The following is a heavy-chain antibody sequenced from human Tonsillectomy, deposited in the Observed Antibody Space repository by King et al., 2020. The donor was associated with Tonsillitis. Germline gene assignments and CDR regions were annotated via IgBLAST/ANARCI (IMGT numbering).Heavy chain of an antibody. J-gene: IGHJ4*02. V-gene: IGHV4-59*01. CDR1: GGSITGYY. CDR2: THFSRSP. CDR3: ARGNPQIDY. Sequence: QLQESGPGLVKPSETLSLTCTVSGGSITGYYWSWIRQSPGKGLEWFGYTHFSRSPYYNPFLESRVTISLDTSKNQVFLKLSSVTAADTAVYYCARGNPQIDYWGQGTLVTVSS.